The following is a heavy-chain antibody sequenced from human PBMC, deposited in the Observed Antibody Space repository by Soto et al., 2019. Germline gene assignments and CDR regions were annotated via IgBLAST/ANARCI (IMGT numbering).Heavy chain of an antibody. V-gene: IGHV3-23*01. D-gene: IGHD5-12*01. Sequence: EVQLLESGGGVVQPGGSLRLPCAASGFTLTSCAMRWVRQSTGKGREWVSALGRSGGATYYADSVKGRFTISRDTSTNTLYLQMTNLRADDTAIYYCAKGEMATIRNSFDPWGQGTLVTVSS. CDR1: GFTLTSCA. CDR3: AKGEMATIRNSFDP. J-gene: IGHJ5*02. CDR2: LGRSGGAT.